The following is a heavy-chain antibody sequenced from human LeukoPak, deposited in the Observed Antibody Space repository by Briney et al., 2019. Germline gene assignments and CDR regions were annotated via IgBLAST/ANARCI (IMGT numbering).Heavy chain of an antibody. CDR3: ARSWGTGMDV. J-gene: IGHJ6*02. D-gene: IGHD3-16*01. CDR1: GFTFSSYA. Sequence: GGSLRLSCAASGFTFSSYAMNWVRLAPGKGLECISYISSSSSTIYYADSVKGRFTISRDNAKNSLFLQMISLRDEDTAVYYCARSWGTGMDVWGQGTTVSVSS. CDR2: ISSSSSTI. V-gene: IGHV3-48*02.